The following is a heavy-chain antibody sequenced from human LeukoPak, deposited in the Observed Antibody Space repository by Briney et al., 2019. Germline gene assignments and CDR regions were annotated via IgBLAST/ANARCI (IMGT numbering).Heavy chain of an antibody. J-gene: IGHJ5*02. CDR1: GGSISSSSYY. Sequence: SETLSLTCTVSGGSISSSSYYWGWIRQPPGKGLEWIGSIYYSGSTYYNPSLKSRVTISVDTSKNQFSLKLSSVTAADTAVYYCARDIRRGVYYYGSGSPFDPWGQGTLVTVSS. D-gene: IGHD3-10*01. CDR3: ARDIRRGVYYYGSGSPFDP. CDR2: IYYSGST. V-gene: IGHV4-39*07.